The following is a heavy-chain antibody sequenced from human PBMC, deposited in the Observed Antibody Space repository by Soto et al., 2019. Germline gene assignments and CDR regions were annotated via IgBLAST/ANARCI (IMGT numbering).Heavy chain of an antibody. CDR1: GFTFSSYW. V-gene: IGHV3-74*01. J-gene: IGHJ5*02. CDR3: ARDAFYDSSGYYIYNWFDP. D-gene: IGHD3-22*01. Sequence: GGSLRLSCAASGFTFSSYWMHWVRQAPWKGLVWVSRINSDGSSTSYADSVKGRFTISRDNAKNTLYLQMNSLRAEDTAVYYCARDAFYDSSGYYIYNWFDPGGQGTPVNVSS. CDR2: INSDGSST.